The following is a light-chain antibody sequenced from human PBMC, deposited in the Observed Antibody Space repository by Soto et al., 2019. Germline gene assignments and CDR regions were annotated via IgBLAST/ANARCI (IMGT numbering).Light chain of an antibody. CDR1: QSISSY. CDR3: QQSYSTPQT. J-gene: IGKJ1*01. Sequence: DIQMTQSPSSLSASVGDRVPITCRARQSISSYLNWYQQKPGKAPKLLIYAASSLQSGVPSRFSGSGSGTDFTLTISSLQPEDFATYYCQQSYSTPQTFGQGTKVDIK. V-gene: IGKV1-39*01. CDR2: AAS.